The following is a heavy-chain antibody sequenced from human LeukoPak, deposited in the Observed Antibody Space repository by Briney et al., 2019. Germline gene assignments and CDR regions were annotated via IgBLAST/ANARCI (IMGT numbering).Heavy chain of an antibody. CDR1: GFTFSSYA. Sequence: GGSLRLSCAASGFTFSSYAMHWVRQAPGKGLEWVAVISYDGSNKYYADSVKGRFTISRDNSKNTLYLQMNSLRAEDTAVYYCAAPSGGLGADFDYWGQGTLVTVSS. CDR3: AAPSGGLGADFDY. V-gene: IGHV3-30-3*01. J-gene: IGHJ4*02. CDR2: ISYDGSNK. D-gene: IGHD1-26*01.